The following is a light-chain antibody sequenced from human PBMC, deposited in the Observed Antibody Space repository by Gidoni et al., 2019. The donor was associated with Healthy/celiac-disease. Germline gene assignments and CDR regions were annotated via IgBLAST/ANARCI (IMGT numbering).Light chain of an antibody. CDR1: SSNIGSNT. V-gene: IGLV1-44*01. CDR3: AAWDDSLNGRV. CDR2: SNN. J-gene: IGLJ1*01. Sequence: QSVLTQPPSASGTPGQGVTISCSGSSSNIGSNTVNWYQQLPGTAPTLLIYSNNQRPSGVPDRFSGSKSGTSASLAISGLQSEDEADYYCAAWDDSLNGRVFGTGTKVTVL.